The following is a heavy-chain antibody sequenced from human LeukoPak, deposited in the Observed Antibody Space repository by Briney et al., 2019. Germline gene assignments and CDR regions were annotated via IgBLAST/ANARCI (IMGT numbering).Heavy chain of an antibody. CDR3: ARSPFGGGRWYHTPQFDY. V-gene: IGHV1-2*02. Sequence: GASVKVSCKASGYTFTGYYMHWVRQAPGQGLEWMGWINPNSGGTNYAQKFQGRVTMTRDTSISTAYMELSRLRSDDTAVYYCARSPFGGGRWYHTPQFDYWGQGTLVIVSS. CDR1: GYTFTGYY. D-gene: IGHD4-23*01. CDR2: INPNSGGT. J-gene: IGHJ4*02.